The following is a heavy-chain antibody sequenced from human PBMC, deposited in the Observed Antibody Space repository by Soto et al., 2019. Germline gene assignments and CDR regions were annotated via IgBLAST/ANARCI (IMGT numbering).Heavy chain of an antibody. D-gene: IGHD2-8*01. CDR3: VSQRTSVLTQAYFDY. CDR1: GGSVSNSNYY. Sequence: SETLSLTCTFAGGSVSNSNYYWGWIRHSPGKGLEWIGSVYYGGRSYSKSSVKSRVTISVDTSKNQFSLNLNSVTASDTAVYYCVSQRTSVLTQAYFDYWGPRALVTVCS. J-gene: IGHJ4*02. V-gene: IGHV4-39*01. CDR2: VYYGGRS.